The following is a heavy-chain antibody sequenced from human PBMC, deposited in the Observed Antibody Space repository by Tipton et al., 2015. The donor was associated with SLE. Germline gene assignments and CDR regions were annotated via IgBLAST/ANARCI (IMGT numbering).Heavy chain of an antibody. CDR1: GDSVSSNNAA. CDR2: TYYRSKWFN. J-gene: IGHJ4*02. CDR3: ARTCSGGSCYSFDS. V-gene: IGHV6-1*01. Sequence: GLVKPSQTLSLTCVISGDSVSSNNAAWNWIRQSPSRSLEWLGRTYYRSKWFNNYAVSVQSRITFNSDTSKNQFSLQLNSVTPEDTAVYYCARTCSGGSCYSFDSWGQGTRGTVSS. D-gene: IGHD2-15*01.